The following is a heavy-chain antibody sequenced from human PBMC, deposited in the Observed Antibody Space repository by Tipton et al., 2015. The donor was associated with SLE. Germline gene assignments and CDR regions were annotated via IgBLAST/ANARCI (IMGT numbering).Heavy chain of an antibody. CDR1: GGSISSSSYY. CDR2: INHSGST. V-gene: IGHV4-39*01. D-gene: IGHD2-8*02. J-gene: IGHJ5*02. CDR3: ARQSYPGLVVYAHNWFDP. Sequence: TLSLTCTVSGGSISSSSYYWGWIRQPPGKGLEWIGEINHSGSTNYNPSLKSRVTISVDTSKNQFSLKLSSVTAADTAVYYCARQSYPGLVVYAHNWFDPWGQGTLVTVSS.